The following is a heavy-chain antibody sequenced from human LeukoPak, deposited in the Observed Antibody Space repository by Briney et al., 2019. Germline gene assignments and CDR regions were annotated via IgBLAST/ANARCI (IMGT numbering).Heavy chain of an antibody. J-gene: IGHJ6*02. D-gene: IGHD5-18*01. Sequence: GGSLRLSCAASGFTFSSYAMSWVRQAPGKGLEWVSAISGGGGSTYYAASVKGRFTISRDNSKNTLYLQMNSLRAEDTAVYYCAKDRSQIQLWSTQRYYYYGMDVWGQGTTVTVSS. CDR2: ISGGGGST. V-gene: IGHV3-23*01. CDR1: GFTFSSYA. CDR3: AKDRSQIQLWSTQRYYYYGMDV.